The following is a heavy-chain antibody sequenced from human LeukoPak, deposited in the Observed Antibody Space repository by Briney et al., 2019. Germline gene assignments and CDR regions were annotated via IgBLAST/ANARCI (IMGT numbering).Heavy chain of an antibody. CDR2: IGISGGST. V-gene: IGHV3-23*01. Sequence: GGSLRPSCAASGFTFSSYCMSWVRQAPGKGLEWVSGIGISGGSTYYADSVKGRFTISRDNSKNTLYLQMNSLRAEDTAFYYCAKDHTSGSYYNLPDYWGQGTLVTVSS. CDR1: GFTFSSYC. CDR3: AKDHTSGSYYNLPDY. J-gene: IGHJ4*02. D-gene: IGHD3-10*01.